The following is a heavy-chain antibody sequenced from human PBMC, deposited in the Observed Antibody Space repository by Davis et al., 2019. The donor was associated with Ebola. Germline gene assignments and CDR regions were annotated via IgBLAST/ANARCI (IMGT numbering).Heavy chain of an antibody. CDR1: GNSFNTHW. D-gene: IGHD2-8*02. V-gene: IGHV5-51*01. J-gene: IGHJ3*02. Sequence: GESLKISCKDSGNSFNTHWIGWVRQLPGKGLEWMGIIYTGDSDTRYSPSFRGQVTISADESNKTAFVQWSRLKASDTAMYYCATLRRTITGMDDGFDIWGQGTMVTVSS. CDR2: IYTGDSDT. CDR3: ATLRRTITGMDDGFDI.